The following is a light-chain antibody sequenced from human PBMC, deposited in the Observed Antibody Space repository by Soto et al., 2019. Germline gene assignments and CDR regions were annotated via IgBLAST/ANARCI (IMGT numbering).Light chain of an antibody. J-gene: IGKJ4*01. CDR3: QQLNSFS. CDR2: GAS. V-gene: IGKV3D-15*01. CDR1: QYVSSS. Sequence: EVVMTQSPATLSVSPGERAALSCRASQYVSSSVAWYQQKTGQGPRLLIYGASTRAAGIPARFSGSGSGTDFTLTITSLQSEDFATYYCQQLNSFSFGGGTKVEIK.